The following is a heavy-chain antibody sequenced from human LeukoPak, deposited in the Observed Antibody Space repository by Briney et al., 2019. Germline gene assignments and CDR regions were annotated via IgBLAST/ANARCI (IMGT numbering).Heavy chain of an antibody. Sequence: SQTPSLTCTVSGYSISSGYYWGWIRQPPGKGLEWIGSIYHSGSTYYNPSLKSRVTISVDTSKNQFSLKLSSVTAADTAVYYCARDIAIAAAGNVFLTTHRYYYYYMDVWGKGTTVTISS. J-gene: IGHJ6*03. CDR1: GYSISSGYY. D-gene: IGHD6-13*01. CDR3: ARDIAIAAAGNVFLTTHRYYYYYMDV. CDR2: IYHSGST. V-gene: IGHV4-38-2*02.